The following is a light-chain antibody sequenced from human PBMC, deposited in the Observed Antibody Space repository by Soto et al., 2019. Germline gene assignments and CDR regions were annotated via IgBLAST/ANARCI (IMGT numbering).Light chain of an antibody. CDR3: QKYNSAPRT. Sequence: DIQITQSPSALSASVVDRFTISFRASQGISNYLAWYQQKPGKVPKLLIYAASTLQSGVPSRFSGSGSGTDFTLTISSLQPEDVATYYCQKYNSAPRTFGQGTKVDIK. V-gene: IGKV1-27*01. J-gene: IGKJ1*01. CDR2: AAS. CDR1: QGISNY.